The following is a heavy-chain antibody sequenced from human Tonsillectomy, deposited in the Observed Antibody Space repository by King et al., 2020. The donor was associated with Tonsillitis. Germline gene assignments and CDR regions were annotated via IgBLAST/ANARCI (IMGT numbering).Heavy chain of an antibody. CDR1: GYSFTSYW. CDR2: IDPSDSYT. Sequence: EVQLVESGAEVKKPGESLRISCKGSGYSFTSYWISWVRQMPGKGLEWMGRIDPSDSYTNYSPSFQGHVTISADKSISTAYLQWSSLKDSDTAMYYCATIHGEYYYDSSGYRDDAFDIWGQGTMVTVSS. V-gene: IGHV5-10-1*03. CDR3: ATIHGEYYYDSSGYRDDAFDI. D-gene: IGHD3-22*01. J-gene: IGHJ3*02.